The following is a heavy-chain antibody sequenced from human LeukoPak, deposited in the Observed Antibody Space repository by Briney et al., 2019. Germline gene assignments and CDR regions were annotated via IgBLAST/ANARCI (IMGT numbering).Heavy chain of an antibody. J-gene: IGHJ4*02. Sequence: PGGSLRLSCAASGFTVSSNYMSWVRQAPGKGLEWVSAISGSGGSTYYADSVKGRFTISRDNSKNTLYLQMNSLRAEDTAVYYCAKDLLNRYYYDSSGYGRGFDYWGQGTLVTVSS. CDR3: AKDLLNRYYYDSSGYGRGFDY. V-gene: IGHV3-23*01. D-gene: IGHD3-22*01. CDR2: ISGSGGST. CDR1: GFTVSSNY.